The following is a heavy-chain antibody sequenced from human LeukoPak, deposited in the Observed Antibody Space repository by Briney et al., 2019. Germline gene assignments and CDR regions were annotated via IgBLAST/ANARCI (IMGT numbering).Heavy chain of an antibody. CDR3: ARSFSEKFYFKS. D-gene: IGHD1-26*01. J-gene: IGHJ4*02. CDR1: GGSISSGSYY. V-gene: IGHV4-61*02. CDR2: IYASGKT. Sequence: PSETLSLTCTVSGGSISSGSYYWSWIRQPAGKGLEWIGRIYASGKTDYNPYTPSLKSRVAMSLDTSKNQVSLYLTSVTAADTAMYFCARSFSEKFYFKSWGQGTLVTVSS.